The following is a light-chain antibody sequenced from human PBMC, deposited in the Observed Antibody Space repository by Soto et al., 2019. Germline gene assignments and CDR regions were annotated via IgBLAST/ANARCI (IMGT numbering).Light chain of an antibody. CDR1: QSVSSNY. V-gene: IGKV3-20*01. CDR2: SAS. J-gene: IGKJ1*01. Sequence: EIVLTQSPGTLSLSPGERATLSCRASQSVSSNYLAWYQQKPGQAPRPLIYSASSRATGIPDRFSGSGAGTDLTLTISRLEPEDFSVYYCQQYGSSPWTFGQGTKVEIK. CDR3: QQYGSSPWT.